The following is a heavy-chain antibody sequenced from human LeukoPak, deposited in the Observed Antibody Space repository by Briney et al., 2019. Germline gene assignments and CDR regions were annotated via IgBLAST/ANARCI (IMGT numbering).Heavy chain of an antibody. CDR3: PTKQWVATPPVS. D-gene: IGHD5-12*01. CDR1: GFTFSKYW. V-gene: IGHV3-74*01. CDR2: INTDGTVT. J-gene: IGHJ5*02. Sequence: ESLTLTCAASGFTFSKYWWLWVRQAPGKGLESVGRINTDGTVTTYPDSVNGRSTASRDNADNTIFLQMNGVSEEATVLYCCPTKQWVATPPVSWGQGTPVTVSS.